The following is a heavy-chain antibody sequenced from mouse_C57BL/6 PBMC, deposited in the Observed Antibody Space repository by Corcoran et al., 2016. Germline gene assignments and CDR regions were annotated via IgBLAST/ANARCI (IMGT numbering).Heavy chain of an antibody. CDR1: GFSLSTSGMG. Sequence: QVTLKESGPGILQSSQTLSLTCSFSGFSLSTSGMGVSWIRQPSGKGLEWLAHIYCDDDKRYNPSLKSRLTISKDTSRNQVFRKITSVDTADTATYYCARRSYYGSHWYFDVWGTGTTVTVSS. CDR2: IYCDDDK. D-gene: IGHD1-1*01. J-gene: IGHJ1*03. CDR3: ARRSYYGSHWYFDV. V-gene: IGHV8-12*01.